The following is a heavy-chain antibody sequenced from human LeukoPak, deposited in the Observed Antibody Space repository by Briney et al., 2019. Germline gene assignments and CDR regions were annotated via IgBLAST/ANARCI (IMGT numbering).Heavy chain of an antibody. J-gene: IGHJ4*02. CDR2: ISSSSSYI. D-gene: IGHD2-15*01. Sequence: PGRSLRLSCAASGFTFSSYSMNWVRQAPGKGLEWVSSISSSSSYIYYADSVKGRFTISRDNAKNPLYLQMNSLRAEYTAVYYCARDLPYCSGGSCYSGGVDYWGQGTLVTVSS. CDR1: GFTFSSYS. CDR3: ARDLPYCSGGSCYSGGVDY. V-gene: IGHV3-21*01.